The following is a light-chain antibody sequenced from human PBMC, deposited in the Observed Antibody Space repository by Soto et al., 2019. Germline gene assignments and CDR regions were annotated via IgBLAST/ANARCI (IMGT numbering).Light chain of an antibody. CDR2: WAS. Sequence: DIVMTQSPDSLAVSLGERATINCKSSQSVLYSPNNRNYLAWYQQKLGQAPRLLIYWASTREFGVPDRFSGSGSGTDFTLTISSLQAEDVAFYYCQQYYTTPQTFGQGTKLEIK. J-gene: IGKJ2*01. CDR3: QQYYTTPQT. CDR1: QSVLYSPNNRNY. V-gene: IGKV4-1*01.